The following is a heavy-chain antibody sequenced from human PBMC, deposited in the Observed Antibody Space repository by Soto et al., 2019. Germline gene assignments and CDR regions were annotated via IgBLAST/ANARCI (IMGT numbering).Heavy chain of an antibody. Sequence: QVQLVQSGAEVKKPGASVKVSCKASGYTFTSYGISWVRQAPGQGLEWMGWISAYNGNTNYAQKLQGRVTMTTDTSTSTAYMELRSLRSDDTAVYYCARAVPRYYYDSSGYYYFDYWGQGTLVTVSS. CDR2: ISAYNGNT. D-gene: IGHD3-22*01. J-gene: IGHJ4*02. V-gene: IGHV1-18*01. CDR1: GYTFTSYG. CDR3: ARAVPRYYYDSSGYYYFDY.